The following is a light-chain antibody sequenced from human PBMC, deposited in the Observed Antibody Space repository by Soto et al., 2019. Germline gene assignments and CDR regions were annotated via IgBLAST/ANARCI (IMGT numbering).Light chain of an antibody. V-gene: IGKV1-5*03. CDR3: QQYHIYSGT. CDR1: QTIDSW. CDR2: KAS. J-gene: IGKJ1*01. Sequence: DIQMTQSPSSLSAYVGDRVTITFRASQTIDSWLVWYQQRPGKPPNLLIYKASTLASGVPSRFSGSGSGTEFTLTINSLQPDDFATYYCQQYHIYSGTFGQGTKVDIK.